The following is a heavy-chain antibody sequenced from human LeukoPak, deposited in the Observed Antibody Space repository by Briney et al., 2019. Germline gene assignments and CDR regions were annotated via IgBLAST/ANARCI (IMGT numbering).Heavy chain of an antibody. D-gene: IGHD2-2*01. CDR1: GGSVSSGSYY. Sequence: PSETLSLTCTVSGGSVSSGSYYWGWIRQPPGKGLEWIGSIYYSGSTYYNPSLKSRVTISVDTSKNQFSLKLSSVTAADTAVYYCATIVVVPAAPNYNWFDPWGQGTLVTVSS. CDR3: ATIVVVPAAPNYNWFDP. J-gene: IGHJ5*02. V-gene: IGHV4-39*01. CDR2: IYYSGST.